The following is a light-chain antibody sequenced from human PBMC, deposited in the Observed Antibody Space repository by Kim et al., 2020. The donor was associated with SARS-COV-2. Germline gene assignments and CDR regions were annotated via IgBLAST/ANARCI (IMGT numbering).Light chain of an antibody. Sequence: RATINCKSSQSVLYSSNNKSYLAWYQQKPGQPPKLLIYWASTRESGVPDRFSDSGSGTDFTLTISSLQAEDVAVYYCQQYYSTPYTFGQGTKLEI. CDR3: QQYYSTPYT. V-gene: IGKV4-1*01. CDR2: WAS. CDR1: QSVLYSSNNKSY. J-gene: IGKJ2*01.